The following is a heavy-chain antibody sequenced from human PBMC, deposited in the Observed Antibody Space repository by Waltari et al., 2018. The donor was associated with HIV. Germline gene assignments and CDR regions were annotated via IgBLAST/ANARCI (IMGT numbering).Heavy chain of an antibody. V-gene: IGHV3-7*01. CDR2: IKQDGSEK. Sequence: MSWVRQAPGKGLEWVANIKQDGSEKYYVDSVKGRFTISRDNAKNSLYLQMNSLRAEDTAVYYCARDYSSTSCYYFDYWGQGTLVTVSS. J-gene: IGHJ4*02. D-gene: IGHD2-2*01. CDR3: ARDYSSTSCYYFDY.